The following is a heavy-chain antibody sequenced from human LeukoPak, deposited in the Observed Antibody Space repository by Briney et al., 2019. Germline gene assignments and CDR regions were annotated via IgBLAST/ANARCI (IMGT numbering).Heavy chain of an antibody. D-gene: IGHD5-18*01. J-gene: IGHJ4*02. V-gene: IGHV3-33*01. CDR3: ARDRGVDTAMVFVFDY. CDR1: GFTFSSYG. Sequence: QPGGSLRLSCVASGFTFSSYGMHWVRQAPGKGLEWVAVIWYDGSNKYYADSVKGRFTISRDNSKNTLYLQMNSLRAEDTAVYYCARDRGVDTAMVFVFDYWGQGTLVTVSS. CDR2: IWYDGSNK.